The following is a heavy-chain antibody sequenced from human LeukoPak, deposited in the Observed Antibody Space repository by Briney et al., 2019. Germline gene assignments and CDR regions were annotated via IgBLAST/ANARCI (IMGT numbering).Heavy chain of an antibody. J-gene: IGHJ6*04. Sequence: GGSLRLSCAASGFTFSSYGMHWVRQAPGKGLEGVAAIWFDGSNKYYADSVKGRFTISRDNSKNTLYLQMNSLRAEDTAVYCCARALQDYGYFRCVGLCYYYGGMDVWGKGTTVTVSS. V-gene: IGHV3-33*08. CDR2: IWFDGSNK. D-gene: IGHD4-17*01. CDR1: GFTFSSYG. CDR3: ARALQDYGYFRCVGLCYYYGGMDV.